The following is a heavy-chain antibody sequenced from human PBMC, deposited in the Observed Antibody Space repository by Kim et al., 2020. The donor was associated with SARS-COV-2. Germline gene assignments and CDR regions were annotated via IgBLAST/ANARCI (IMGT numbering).Heavy chain of an antibody. CDR2: IKQDGGAK. V-gene: IGHV3-7*01. D-gene: IGHD2-2*01. Sequence: GGSLRLSCAASGFTFNGSWMAWVRQAPGKGLEWVAKIKQDGGAKNYVGSVKGRFTISRDNAKNSLYLQMNSLRAEDTALYYCVRDCGCDAFGNGGQGTVV. J-gene: IGHJ3*01. CDR1: GFTFNGSW. CDR3: VRDCGCDAFGN.